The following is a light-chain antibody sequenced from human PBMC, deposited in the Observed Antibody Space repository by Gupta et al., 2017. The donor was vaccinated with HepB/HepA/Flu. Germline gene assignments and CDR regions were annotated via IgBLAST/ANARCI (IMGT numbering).Light chain of an antibody. CDR1: QSVSSN. Sequence: EIVMTQSPVTLSVSPGERATLSCRASQSVSSNLAWYQQKPGQTPRLLIHGASTRATGIPARFSGSGSGTEFTLTISSLQSEDFAVYYCQQYNNWPLAFGGGTNVEIK. V-gene: IGKV3-15*01. CDR2: GAS. J-gene: IGKJ4*01. CDR3: QQYNNWPLA.